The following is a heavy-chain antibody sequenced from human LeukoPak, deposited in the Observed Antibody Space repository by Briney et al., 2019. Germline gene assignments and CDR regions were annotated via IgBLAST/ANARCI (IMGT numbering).Heavy chain of an antibody. Sequence: SGPTLVKPTQTLTLTCTFSGFSLSTSGVGVGWIRQPPGKALEWLALIYWNDDKRYSPSLKSRLTITKDTSKNQVDLTMTNMDPVDTATYYCAHRPYDSSGYSPYYFDYWGQGTLVTVSS. J-gene: IGHJ4*02. CDR2: IYWNDDK. D-gene: IGHD3-22*01. CDR1: GFSLSTSGVG. CDR3: AHRPYDSSGYSPYYFDY. V-gene: IGHV2-5*01.